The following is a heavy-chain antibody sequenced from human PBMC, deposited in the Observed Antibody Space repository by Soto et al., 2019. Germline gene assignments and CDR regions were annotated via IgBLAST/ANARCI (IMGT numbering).Heavy chain of an antibody. CDR2: IYSSGTT. V-gene: IGHV4-4*07. CDR3: ARDFGTASYFDP. CDR1: DGSISSYY. J-gene: IGHJ5*02. Sequence: SETLSLTCTVSDGSISSYYWNWIRQPAGKRLEWIGRIYSSGTTNYNPSLKSRVTMSVDASKNQFSLKLSSVTAADTAVYYCARDFGTASYFDPWGQGILVTVSS. D-gene: IGHD5-18*01.